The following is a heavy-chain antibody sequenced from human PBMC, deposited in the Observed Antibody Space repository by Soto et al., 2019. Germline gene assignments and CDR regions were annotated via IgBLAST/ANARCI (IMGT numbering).Heavy chain of an antibody. CDR3: ARHNRYSSTWFEGWFDP. CDR2: IHPGDSDT. D-gene: IGHD6-13*01. CDR1: GYSFTSYW. V-gene: IGHV5-51*01. J-gene: IGHJ5*02. Sequence: GESLKISCKGSGYSFTSYWVGWVRQIPGRGMKWMGIIHPGDSDTRYSPFFQGQVTISADKSISSAYLQWSSLKASDTAMYFCARHNRYSSTWFEGWFDPWGQGTLVTVSS.